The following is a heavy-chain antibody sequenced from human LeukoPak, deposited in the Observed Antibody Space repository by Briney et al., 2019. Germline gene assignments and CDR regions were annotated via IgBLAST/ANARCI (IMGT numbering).Heavy chain of an antibody. D-gene: IGHD3-3*01. Sequence: PGGSLRLSCAASGFTFSTYSINWVRQAPGKGLEWVSYISSSSSSIYYADSVKGRFTISRDNAKNSLYLQMNSLRAEDTAVYYCARVVSGDFWSGYSPLFDYWGQGTLVTVSS. CDR2: ISSSSSSI. CDR1: GFTFSTYS. CDR3: ARVVSGDFWSGYSPLFDY. J-gene: IGHJ4*02. V-gene: IGHV3-48*04.